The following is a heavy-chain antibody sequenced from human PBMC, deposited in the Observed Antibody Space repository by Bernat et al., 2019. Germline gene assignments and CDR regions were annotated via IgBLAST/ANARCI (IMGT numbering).Heavy chain of an antibody. CDR2: IWYDGSNK. J-gene: IGHJ3*02. Sequence: QVQLVESGGGVVQPGRSLRLSCAASGFTFSSYGMHWVRQAPGKGLEWVAVIWYDGSNKYYADSVKGRFTISRDNSKNTLYLQMNSLRAEDTAVYYCAKDLSRVVVAATGDAFDIWGQGTMVTVSS. V-gene: IGHV3-33*06. CDR1: GFTFSSYG. D-gene: IGHD2-15*01. CDR3: AKDLSRVVVAATGDAFDI.